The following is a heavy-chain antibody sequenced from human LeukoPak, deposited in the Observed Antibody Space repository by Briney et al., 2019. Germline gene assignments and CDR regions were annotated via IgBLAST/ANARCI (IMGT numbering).Heavy chain of an antibody. D-gene: IGHD3-9*01. J-gene: IGHJ4*02. Sequence: GGSLRLSCAASGFTFDDYGMSWVRQAPGKGLEWVSGINWNGGRTVYADTVKGRFIISRDNAKNSLYLQMNSLRAEDTALYHCARDSTGYYMVFADWGQGTLVTVSS. CDR1: GFTFDDYG. CDR3: ARDSTGYYMVFAD. CDR2: INWNGGRT. V-gene: IGHV3-20*01.